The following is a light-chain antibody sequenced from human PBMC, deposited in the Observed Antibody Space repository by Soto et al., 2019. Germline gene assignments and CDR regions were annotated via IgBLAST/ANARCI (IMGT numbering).Light chain of an antibody. Sequence: EIVLTQSPGTLSFAPGEGATLSCRASQSVKSSYLAWYQQKPGQAPRLLIFGTSNRATGIPDRCRGGGSGTAFNLTLGSLEHEDFLVYYRQQYARSPGTYRRRTKVEI. CDR1: QSVKSSY. CDR3: QQYARSPGT. CDR2: GTS. V-gene: IGKV3-20*01. J-gene: IGKJ1*01.